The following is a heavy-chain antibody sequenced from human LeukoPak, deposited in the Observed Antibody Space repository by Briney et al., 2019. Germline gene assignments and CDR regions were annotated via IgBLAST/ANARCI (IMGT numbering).Heavy chain of an antibody. Sequence: PGGSPRLSCAVSGFTFATYWMSWVRQAPGKGLECVANINPDGSQKYYLDSVKGRFTISRDNAKNALYLEMNSLRAEDTALYYCATSAHGSGNDWGHGTLVTVSS. CDR3: ATSAHGSGND. V-gene: IGHV3-7*01. D-gene: IGHD2-15*01. CDR2: INPDGSQK. CDR1: GFTFATYW. J-gene: IGHJ4*01.